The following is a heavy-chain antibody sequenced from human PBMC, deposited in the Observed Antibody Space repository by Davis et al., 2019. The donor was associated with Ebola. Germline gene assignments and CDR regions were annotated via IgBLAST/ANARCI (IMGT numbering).Heavy chain of an antibody. D-gene: IGHD6-13*01. CDR3: ATPTTDSSSYYYFDY. CDR2: IIPIFGTA. V-gene: IGHV1-69*06. J-gene: IGHJ4*02. Sequence: SVKVSCKASGGTFSSYAISWVRQAPGQGLEWMGGIIPIFGTANYAQKFQGRVTITADKSTSTAYMELSSLRSEDTAMYYCATPTTDSSSYYYFDYWGQGTLVTVSS. CDR1: GGTFSSYA.